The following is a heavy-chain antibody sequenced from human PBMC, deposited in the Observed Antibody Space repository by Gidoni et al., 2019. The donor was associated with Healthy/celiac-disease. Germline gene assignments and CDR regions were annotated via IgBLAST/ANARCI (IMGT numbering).Heavy chain of an antibody. CDR2: ISSSSSYI. Sequence: EVQLVESGGGLVKPGGSLRLSCAASGFTFCRYSLNWVRQAPGKGLEWVSSISSSSSYIYYADSVKGRFTISRDNAKNSLYLQMNSLRAEDTAVYYCAKTYCGGDCYSRYYYGMDVWGQGTTVTVSS. D-gene: IGHD2-21*02. CDR3: AKTYCGGDCYSRYYYGMDV. V-gene: IGHV3-21*01. J-gene: IGHJ6*02. CDR1: GFTFCRYS.